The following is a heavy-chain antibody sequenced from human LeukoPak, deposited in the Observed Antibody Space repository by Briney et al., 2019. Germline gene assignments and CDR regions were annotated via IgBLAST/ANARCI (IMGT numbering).Heavy chain of an antibody. V-gene: IGHV4-59*01. J-gene: IGHJ5*02. D-gene: IGHD6-13*01. CDR2: IYYSGST. CDR3: ARELLATWEGSSWYSHWFDP. CDR1: GGSISSYY. Sequence: PSETLSLTCTVSGGSISSYYWSWIRQPPGKGLEWIGYIYYSGSTNYNPSLKSRVTISVDTSKNQFSLKLSSVTAADTAVYYCARELLATWEGSSWYSHWFDPWGQGTLVTVSS.